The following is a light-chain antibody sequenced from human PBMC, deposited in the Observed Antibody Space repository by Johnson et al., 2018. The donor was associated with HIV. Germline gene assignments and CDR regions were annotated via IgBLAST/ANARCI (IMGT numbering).Light chain of an antibody. CDR2: DNS. J-gene: IGLJ1*01. Sequence: QSVLTQPPSVSAAPGQKVTISCSGSSSNIGNNFVSWYQHLPGTAPKLLVYDNSKRPSGIPDRFSATKSGTSATLGITGLQTGDEADYYCGTWGGVFGTGTKVTVL. CDR1: SSNIGNNF. V-gene: IGLV1-51*01. CDR3: GTWGGV.